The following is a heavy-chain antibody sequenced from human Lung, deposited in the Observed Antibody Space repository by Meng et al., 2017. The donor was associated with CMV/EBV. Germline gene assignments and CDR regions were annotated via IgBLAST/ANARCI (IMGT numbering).Heavy chain of an antibody. CDR3: ATDLYYDDSGLRDY. V-gene: IGHV3-15*01. D-gene: IGHD3-22*01. Sequence: GFTFSNAWMSWVRQAPGKGLEWVGRIISEADGGTTHHAAPVKGRFTISRDDSKNTLYLQMNSLKTEDTAMYYCATDLYYDDSGLRDYWGRGTLVTVS. J-gene: IGHJ4*02. CDR2: IISEADGGTT. CDR1: GFTFSNAW.